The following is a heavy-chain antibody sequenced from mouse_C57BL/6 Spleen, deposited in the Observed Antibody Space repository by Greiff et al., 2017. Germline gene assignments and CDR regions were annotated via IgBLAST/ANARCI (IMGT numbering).Heavy chain of an antibody. Sequence: QQPGAELVKPGASVKMSCKASGYTFTSYWITWVKQRPGQGLEWIGDIYPGSGSTNYNEKFKSKATLTVDTSSSTAYMQLSSLTSEDSAVYYCARSAYYSNYVFAYWGQGTLVTVSA. D-gene: IGHD2-5*01. V-gene: IGHV1-55*01. CDR2: IYPGSGST. J-gene: IGHJ3*01. CDR1: GYTFTSYW. CDR3: ARSAYYSNYVFAY.